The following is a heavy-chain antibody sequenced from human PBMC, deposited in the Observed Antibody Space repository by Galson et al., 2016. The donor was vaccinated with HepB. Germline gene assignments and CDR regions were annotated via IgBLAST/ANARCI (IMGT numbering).Heavy chain of an antibody. D-gene: IGHD3-10*01. CDR3: ARGELYPQSIYGMDV. V-gene: IGHV4-59*01. CDR2: IYYSGST. CDR1: GGSISSYY. J-gene: IGHJ6*02. Sequence: ETLSLTCTVSGGSISSYYWSWIRQPPGKGLEWIGYIYYSGSTNYNPSLKSRVTISVDTSKNQLSLKLSSVTAADTAVYYCARGELYPQSIYGMDVWGQGTTVTVSS.